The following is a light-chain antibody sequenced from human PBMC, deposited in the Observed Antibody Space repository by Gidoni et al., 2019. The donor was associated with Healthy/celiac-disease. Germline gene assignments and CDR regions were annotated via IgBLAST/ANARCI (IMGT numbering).Light chain of an antibody. V-gene: IGKV3-20*01. Sequence: EIVLTQSPGTPSLSPGERATLSCRASQSVSSSYVAWYQQKPGQAPRLLIYGASSRATGIPDRFSGSGSGTDFTLTISRLEPEDFAVYYCQQYGSSPWTFGQGTKVEIK. J-gene: IGKJ1*01. CDR1: QSVSSSY. CDR2: GAS. CDR3: QQYGSSPWT.